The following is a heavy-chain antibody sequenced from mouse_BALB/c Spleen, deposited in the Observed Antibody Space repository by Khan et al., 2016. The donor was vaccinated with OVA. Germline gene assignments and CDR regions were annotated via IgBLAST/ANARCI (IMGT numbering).Heavy chain of an antibody. CDR2: ISTYSGNT. Sequence: VQLQESGPELVRPGVSVKISCKGGGYTLPDYAVHWMKQSHAKSLEWIGIISTYSGNTNYNQKFKGKATMTVDKSSSTAYMELARLTAEDSAISYCARPAYDGYYDYWGQGTTLTVSS. CDR3: ARPAYDGYYDY. V-gene: IGHV1S137*01. D-gene: IGHD2-3*01. J-gene: IGHJ2*01. CDR1: GYTLPDYA.